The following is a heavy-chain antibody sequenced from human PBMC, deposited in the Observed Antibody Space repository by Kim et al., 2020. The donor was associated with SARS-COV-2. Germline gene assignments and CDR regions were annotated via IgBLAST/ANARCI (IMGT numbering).Heavy chain of an antibody. V-gene: IGHV3-7*04. Sequence: KSSVDSLKDRCTISRDNAKSSLFLQMNSLRAEDTAVYYCARGHTTSSGVYWGQGTVVTVSS. D-gene: IGHD6-6*01. CDR2: K. J-gene: IGHJ4*02. CDR3: ARGHTTSSGVY.